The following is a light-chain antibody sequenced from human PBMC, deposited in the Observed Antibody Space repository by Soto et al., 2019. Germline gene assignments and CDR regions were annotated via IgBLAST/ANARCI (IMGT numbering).Light chain of an antibody. J-gene: IGLJ2*01. CDR2: EGS. CDR3: CLFAGSSVL. V-gene: IGLV2-23*01. Sequence: QSALTQPASVSGSPGQSITISCTGTSSDVGSYDLVSWYQQHPGKAPKLMIYEGSKRPSGVSNRFYGSKSGNTASLTISGLQAEDEADYYCCLFAGSSVLFGGGTTLTVL. CDR1: SSDVGSYDL.